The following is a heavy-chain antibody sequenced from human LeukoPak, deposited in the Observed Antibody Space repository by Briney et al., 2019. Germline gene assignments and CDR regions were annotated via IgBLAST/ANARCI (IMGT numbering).Heavy chain of an antibody. J-gene: IGHJ6*03. CDR1: GFTFSSYW. Sequence: GGSLRLSCAASGFTFSSYWMSWVRQAPGKGLEWVANIKQDGSEKYYVDSVKGRFTISRDNAKNSLYLQMNSLRAEDTAVYYCARVGLHELRFLEWLSRYYYYMDVWGKGTTVTVSS. CDR3: ARVGLHELRFLEWLSRYYYYMDV. D-gene: IGHD3-3*01. V-gene: IGHV3-7*01. CDR2: IKQDGSEK.